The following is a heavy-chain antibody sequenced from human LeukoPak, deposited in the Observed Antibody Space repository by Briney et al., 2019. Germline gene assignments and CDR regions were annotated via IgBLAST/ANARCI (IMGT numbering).Heavy chain of an antibody. V-gene: IGHV4-34*01. CDR3: ALSGYYYDSSGYASVDP. CDR1: GGSFSGYY. J-gene: IGHJ5*02. Sequence: SETLSLTCAVYGGSFSGYYWSWIRQPPGKGLEWIGEINHSGSTNYNPTLKSRVTISVDTSKNQFSLKLSSVTAADTAVYYCALSGYYYDSSGYASVDPWGQGTLVTVSS. CDR2: INHSGST. D-gene: IGHD3-22*01.